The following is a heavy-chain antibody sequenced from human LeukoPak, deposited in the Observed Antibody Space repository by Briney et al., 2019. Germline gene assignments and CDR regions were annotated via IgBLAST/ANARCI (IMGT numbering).Heavy chain of an antibody. D-gene: IGHD5-12*01. V-gene: IGHV3-23*01. J-gene: IGHJ4*02. CDR3: ARQTRWLRQIDY. CDR2: ISGRGDST. Sequence: GGSLRLSCAASGFTFSSFAMTWVRQAPGKGLEWVSAISGRGDSTYYADSVKGRFTISRDNAKNSLHLQMNSLRAEDTAFYYCARQTRWLRQIDYWGQGTLVTVSS. CDR1: GFTFSSFA.